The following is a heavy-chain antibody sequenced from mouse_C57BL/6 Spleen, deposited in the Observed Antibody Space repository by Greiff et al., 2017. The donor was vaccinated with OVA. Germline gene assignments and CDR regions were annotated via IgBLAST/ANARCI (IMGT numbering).Heavy chain of an antibody. J-gene: IGHJ3*01. CDR1: GYAFSSYW. D-gene: IGHD2-4*01. V-gene: IGHV1-80*01. Sequence: VQLQQSGAELVKPGASVKISCKASGYAFSSYWMNWVKQRPGKGLEWIGQIYPGDGDTNYNGKFKGKATLTADKSSSTAYMKLSSLTSEDSAVYFCAREDEYEGGFAYWGQGTLVTVSA. CDR3: AREDEYEGGFAY. CDR2: IYPGDGDT.